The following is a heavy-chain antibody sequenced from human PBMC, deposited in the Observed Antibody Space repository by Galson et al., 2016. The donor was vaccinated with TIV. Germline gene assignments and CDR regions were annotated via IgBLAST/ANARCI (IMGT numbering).Heavy chain of an antibody. Sequence: SVKVSCKASGVIFTNFAISWVRPAPGQGLEWMGRIIPLFGTPNYAQKFQGRVTITADDSTSTSYMELSSLRYEDTAVYYCARESRVYGSQFDDWGQGTLVTVS. D-gene: IGHD3-10*01. CDR1: GVIFTNFA. J-gene: IGHJ4*02. CDR3: ARESRVYGSQFDD. V-gene: IGHV1-69*13. CDR2: IIPLFGTP.